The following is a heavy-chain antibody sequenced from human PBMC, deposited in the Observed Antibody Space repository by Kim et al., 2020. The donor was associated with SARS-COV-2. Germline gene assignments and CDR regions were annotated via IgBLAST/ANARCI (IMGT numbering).Heavy chain of an antibody. J-gene: IGHJ2*01. CDR2: IGADGITK. CDR3: AKEENWRHWDFDL. V-gene: IGHV3-30*18. D-gene: IGHD1-1*01. Sequence: GGSLRLSCAASGFTFSAYSIHWVRQAPGKGLEWVAVIGADGITKYYADSVKGRFTISRDNSEDTVYLQMNSLRLEDTAVYYCAKEENWRHWDFDLWGRGT. CDR1: GFTFSAYS.